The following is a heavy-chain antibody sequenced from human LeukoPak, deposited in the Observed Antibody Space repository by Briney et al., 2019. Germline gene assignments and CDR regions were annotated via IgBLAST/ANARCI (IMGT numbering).Heavy chain of an antibody. D-gene: IGHD2-2*01. Sequence: ASVKVCCKASGYTFTRYAMNWVRRAPGQGLEWMGWINTNTGNPTYAQGFTGRFVFSLDTSVSTAYLQMSSLKAEDAAVYYCARQHCSSTSCYGTNEGDYWGQGTLVTVSS. CDR3: ARQHCSSTSCYGTNEGDY. V-gene: IGHV7-4-1*02. J-gene: IGHJ4*02. CDR1: GYTFTRYA. CDR2: INTNTGNP.